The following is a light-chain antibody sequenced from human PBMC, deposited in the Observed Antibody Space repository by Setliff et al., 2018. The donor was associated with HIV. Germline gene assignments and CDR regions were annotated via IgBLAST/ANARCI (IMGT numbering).Light chain of an antibody. CDR3: CSYAGGDTWI. CDR2: DVT. J-gene: IGLJ2*01. V-gene: IGLV2-23*02. Sequence: QSVLTQPASVSGSPGQSITISCTGSSSDIGDYESVSWYQQHPGEVPKLMIYDVTKRPSGVSNRFSASKSGNTASLTISGLQAEDEAHYYCCSYAGGDTWIFGGGTKVTVL. CDR1: SSDIGDYES.